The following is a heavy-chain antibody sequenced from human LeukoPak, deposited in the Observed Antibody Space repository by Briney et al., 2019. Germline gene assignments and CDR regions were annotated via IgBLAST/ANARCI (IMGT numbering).Heavy chain of an antibody. Sequence: GGSLRLSCAASGFTFSSYEMNWVRQAPGKGLEWVSDISGSGGHTYSADSVKGRFTISRDNSKNTLYLQMNSLRAEDTAVYYCAKDRQNYYGSGYYFDYWGQGTLVIVSS. D-gene: IGHD3-10*01. CDR3: AKDRQNYYGSGYYFDY. V-gene: IGHV3-23*01. CDR1: GFTFSSYE. J-gene: IGHJ4*02. CDR2: ISGSGGHT.